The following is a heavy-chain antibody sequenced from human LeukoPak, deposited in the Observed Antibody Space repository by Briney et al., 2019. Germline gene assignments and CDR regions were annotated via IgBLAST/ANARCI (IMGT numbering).Heavy chain of an antibody. D-gene: IGHD3-10*01. J-gene: IGHJ4*02. CDR3: ARYVVYGSGKYYFDY. V-gene: IGHV4-39*01. CDR1: GGSVSSNTYY. Sequence: SETLSLTCTVSGGSVSSNTYYWSWIRQPPGKGLEWIASINYSGSTYYNPSLKSRVTISVDTSENQFSLKLSSVTAAETAVYYCARYVVYGSGKYYFDYWGQGTLVTVSS. CDR2: INYSGST.